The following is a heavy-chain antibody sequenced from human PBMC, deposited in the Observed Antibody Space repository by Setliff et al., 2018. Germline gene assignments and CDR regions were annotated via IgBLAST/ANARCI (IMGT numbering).Heavy chain of an antibody. CDR2: IYHSGSS. CDR1: GDSISSGKW. J-gene: IGHJ4*02. Sequence: PSETLSLTCTVSGDSISSGKWWSWVRQPPGKGLEWIGEIYHSGSSNYNPSLKSRVTISVDTSKNQFSLKLNSVTAADTAVYYCARGRNVAARLLDSWGQGARVTVSS. D-gene: IGHD6-6*01. V-gene: IGHV4-4*02. CDR3: ARGRNVAARLLDS.